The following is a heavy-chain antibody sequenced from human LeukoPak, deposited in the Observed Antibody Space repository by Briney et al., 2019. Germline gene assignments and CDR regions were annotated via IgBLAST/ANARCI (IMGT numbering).Heavy chain of an antibody. CDR2: IFPGDSNT. D-gene: IGHD6-19*01. J-gene: IGHJ4*02. Sequence: GESLKISCKGSGYTFTNYWIGWVRQMPGKGLEWMAIIFPGDSNTRYSPSFQGQVTISADKSISTAFLQWTSLKASDTAMYYCARPYSSGWDPFDYWGQGTLVTVSS. CDR1: GYTFTNYW. V-gene: IGHV5-51*01. CDR3: ARPYSSGWDPFDY.